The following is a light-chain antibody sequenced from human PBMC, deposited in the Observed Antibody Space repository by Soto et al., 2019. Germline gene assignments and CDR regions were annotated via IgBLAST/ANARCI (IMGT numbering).Light chain of an antibody. CDR1: QVFGSS. J-gene: IGKJ1*01. CDR3: QQYNNWPLT. CDR2: DAS. V-gene: IGKV3-15*01. Sequence: EIVMTQSPGTLSLSPGERATFSCRASQVFGSSLAWYQQKPGQAPRLLIYDASTRATGIPARFSGSGSGTEFTLTISSLQSEDFAVYYCQQYNNWPLTFGQGTKVDI.